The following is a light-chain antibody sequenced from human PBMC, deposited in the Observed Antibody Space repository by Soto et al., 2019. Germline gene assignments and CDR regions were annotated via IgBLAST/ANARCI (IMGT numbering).Light chain of an antibody. CDR3: QQYNNWPGT. CDR2: TAS. J-gene: IGKJ1*01. V-gene: IGKV1-5*01. Sequence: DNQMTQSPSPLPASVGDTVTITCRASGSVTSGLAWYQQKPGKAPKLLISTASSLESGVPSSFSGRGSGTDFTLTISSLQSEVFAVYYCQQYNNWPGTFGQGTKVDIK. CDR1: GSVTSG.